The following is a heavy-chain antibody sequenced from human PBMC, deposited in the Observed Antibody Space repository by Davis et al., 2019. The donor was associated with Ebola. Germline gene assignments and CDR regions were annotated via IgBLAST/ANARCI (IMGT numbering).Heavy chain of an antibody. V-gene: IGHV1-2*06. CDR2: LNPNSGGT. CDR3: ARGRRAQQLKDY. Sequence: AASVQVSCKASGYTFTGYYMHWVRQPPGQGLEWMGRLNPNSGGTNYAQKFQGRVTMTRDTSISTAYMELSRLRSDDTAVYYCARGRRAQQLKDYWGQGTLVTVSS. D-gene: IGHD6-13*01. CDR1: GYTFTGYY. J-gene: IGHJ4*02.